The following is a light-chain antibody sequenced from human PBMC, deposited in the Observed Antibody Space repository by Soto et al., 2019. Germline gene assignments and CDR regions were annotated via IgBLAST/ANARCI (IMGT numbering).Light chain of an antibody. Sequence: SYELTQPPSVSVAPGQTATITCGGNKIGTKSVHWYQQKPGQAPVLVVYDDFDRPSGIPERFSGSNSGNTATLTISRVEAGDEADYYCQVWDSSSDHVVFGGGTQLTVL. CDR1: KIGTKS. CDR2: DDF. V-gene: IGLV3-21*02. J-gene: IGLJ2*01. CDR3: QVWDSSSDHVV.